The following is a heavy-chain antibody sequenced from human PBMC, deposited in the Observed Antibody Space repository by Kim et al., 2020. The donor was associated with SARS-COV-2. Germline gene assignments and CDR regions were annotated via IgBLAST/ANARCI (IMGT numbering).Heavy chain of an antibody. CDR2: IYYSGST. CDR3: ARGEFGYSYKKGVWYYYGMDV. D-gene: IGHD5-18*01. CDR1: GGSISSYY. J-gene: IGHJ6*02. Sequence: SETLSLTCTVSGGSISSYYWSWIRQPPGKGLEWIGYIYYSGSTNYNPSLKSRVTISVDTSKNQFSLKLSSVTAADTAVYYCARGEFGYSYKKGVWYYYGMDVWGQGTTVTVSS. V-gene: IGHV4-59*01.